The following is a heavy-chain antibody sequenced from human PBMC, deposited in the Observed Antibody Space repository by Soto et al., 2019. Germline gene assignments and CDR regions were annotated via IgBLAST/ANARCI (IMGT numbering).Heavy chain of an antibody. J-gene: IGHJ6*02. CDR3: ARDGGDNGSSYGMDV. CDR2: IYSGAST. CDR1: GFTVSSNY. D-gene: IGHD5-12*01. V-gene: IGHV3-53*01. Sequence: GGSLRLSCAASGFTVSSNYMSWVRQAPGKGLEWVSVIYSGASTYYADSVKGRFTISRDNSKNTLYLQMNSLRAEDTAVYYCARDGGDNGSSYGMDVWGQGTTVTVSS.